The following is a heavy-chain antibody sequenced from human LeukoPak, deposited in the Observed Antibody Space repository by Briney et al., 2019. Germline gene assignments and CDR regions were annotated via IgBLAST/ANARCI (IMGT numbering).Heavy chain of an antibody. V-gene: IGHV3-7*01. CDR1: GFTFSDYY. CDR3: ARYYGYSLYY. J-gene: IGHJ4*02. D-gene: IGHD3-10*01. CDR2: INQDGSEK. Sequence: GGSLRLSCAASGFTFSDYYMSWIRQAPGKGLEWVANINQDGSEKYSVDSVMGRFTISRDNAKNSVYLQMNSLTAEDTAIYYCARYYGYSLYYWGQGTLVTASS.